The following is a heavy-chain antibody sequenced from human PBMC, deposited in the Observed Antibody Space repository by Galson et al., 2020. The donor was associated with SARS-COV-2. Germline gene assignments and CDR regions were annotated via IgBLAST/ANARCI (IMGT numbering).Heavy chain of an antibody. CDR1: GSISSGGYY. Sequence: GSISSGGYYWSWIRQHPGKGLEWIGYIYYSGSTYYNPSLKSRVTISVDTSKNQFSLKLSSVTAADTAVYYCARRAAAGILYYYGMDVWGQGTTVTVSS. V-gene: IGHV4-31*02. D-gene: IGHD6-13*01. CDR3: ARRAAAGILYYYGMDV. CDR2: IYYSGST. J-gene: IGHJ6*02.